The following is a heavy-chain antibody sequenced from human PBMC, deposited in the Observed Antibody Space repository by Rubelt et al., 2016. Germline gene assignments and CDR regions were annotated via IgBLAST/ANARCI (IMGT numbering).Heavy chain of an antibody. CDR1: GYTFTSYG. D-gene: IGHD2-2*01. J-gene: IGHJ6*02. V-gene: IGHV1-18*01. CDR2: ISAYNGNT. CDR3: ARGGYIVVVPAVKTYYYGMDV. Sequence: VKKPGASVKVSCKASGYTFTSYGISWVRQAPGQGLEWMGWISAYNGNTNYAQKLQGRVTMTTDTSTSTAYMELRSLRSDDTAVYYCARGGYIVVVPAVKTYYYGMDVWGQVTTVTVSS.